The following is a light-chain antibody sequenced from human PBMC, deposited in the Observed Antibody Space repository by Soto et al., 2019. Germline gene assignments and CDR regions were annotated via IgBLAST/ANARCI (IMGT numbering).Light chain of an antibody. CDR2: WGF. J-gene: IGKJ1*01. CDR3: MQGLQIPRT. CDR1: QSLLHSNGYTY. V-gene: IGKV2-28*01. Sequence: DIVVTQAPLSLHVTPGEPASISCRSSQSLLHSNGYTYLDWYLQKPGQSPQLLIYWGFNRASGVPDRFSGSGSGTDFTLKISRVEAGDVGVYYCMQGLQIPRTFGQGTKVEIK.